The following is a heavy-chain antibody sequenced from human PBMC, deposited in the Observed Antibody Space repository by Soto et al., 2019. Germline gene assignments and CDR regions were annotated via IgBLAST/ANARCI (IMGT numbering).Heavy chain of an antibody. CDR1: GFTFSSYG. CDR2: IWYDGSNK. J-gene: IGHJ4*02. D-gene: IGHD2-15*01. Sequence: GGSLRLSCAASGFTFSSYGMHWVRQAPGKGLEWVAVIWYDGSNKYYADSVKGRFTISRDNSKNTLYLQMNSLRAEDTAVYYCARDPKRKDIVVVVAATSGFDYWGQGTLVTVS. V-gene: IGHV3-33*01. CDR3: ARDPKRKDIVVVVAATSGFDY.